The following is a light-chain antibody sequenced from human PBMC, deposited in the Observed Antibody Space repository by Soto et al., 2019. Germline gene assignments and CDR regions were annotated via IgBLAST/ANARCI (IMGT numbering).Light chain of an antibody. V-gene: IGLV2-14*01. CDR2: EVS. CDR1: SSDVGAYTY. CDR3: SSFKGTNSFV. Sequence: QSALTQPASVSGSPGQSITISCTGTSSDVGAYTYVSWYQQHPGKAPKVMIFEVSHRPSGVSDRFSGSKSGNTASLTVSGLQADDEANYYCSSFKGTNSFVFGTGTKVTVL. J-gene: IGLJ1*01.